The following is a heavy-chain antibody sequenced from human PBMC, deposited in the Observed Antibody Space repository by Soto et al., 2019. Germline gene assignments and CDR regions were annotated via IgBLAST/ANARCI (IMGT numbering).Heavy chain of an antibody. D-gene: IGHD5-12*01. V-gene: IGHV3-23*01. J-gene: IGHJ4*02. CDR3: AKVLGGYSGQESHDY. CDR2: ISGSGGST. Sequence: GGSLRLSCAASGFTFSSYAMSWVRQAPGKGLEWVSAISGSGGSTYYADSVKGRFTISRDNSKNTLYLQMNSLRAEDTAVYYCAKVLGGYSGQESHDYWGQGTLVTVSS. CDR1: GFTFSSYA.